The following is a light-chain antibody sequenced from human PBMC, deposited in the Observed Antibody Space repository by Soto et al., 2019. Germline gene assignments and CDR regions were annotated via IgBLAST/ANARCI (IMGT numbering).Light chain of an antibody. CDR1: NIGSKS. CDR2: YDS. V-gene: IGLV3-21*04. Sequence: SYELTQPPSVSLAPGETARITCGGNNIGSKSVHWYQQKPGQAPVLVIYYDSDRPSGIPERFSGSNSGNTAALSISRVEAGDEADYYCQVWDSSSEMWVFGGGTKLTVL. J-gene: IGLJ3*02. CDR3: QVWDSSSEMWV.